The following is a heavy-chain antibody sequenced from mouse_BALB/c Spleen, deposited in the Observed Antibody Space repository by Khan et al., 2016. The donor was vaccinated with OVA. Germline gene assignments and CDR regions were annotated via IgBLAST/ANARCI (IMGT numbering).Heavy chain of an antibody. V-gene: IGHV5-6*01. CDR1: GFTFSTYG. CDR3: TRLAYYYDREGFAY. J-gene: IGHJ3*01. Sequence: EVHLVESGGDIVKPGGSLKLSCAASGFTFSTYGMSWVRQTPDKRLEWVATVSTGGHYTYYSDTVKGRFTISRDNAKNTLYLQMTSLRSEDTTMFYCTRLAYYYDREGFAYWGQGTLVTVSA. D-gene: IGHD1-1*01. CDR2: VSTGGHYT.